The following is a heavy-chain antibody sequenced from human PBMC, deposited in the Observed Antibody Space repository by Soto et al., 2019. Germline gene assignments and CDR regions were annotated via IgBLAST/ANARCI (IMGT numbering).Heavy chain of an antibody. D-gene: IGHD3-16*01. V-gene: IGHV1-8*01. Sequence: QVQLVQSGAEVKKPGASVKVSCKASGYTFTNYDIHWVRQATGQGLEWMGWMNPDSGNTGQSKQFQGRVTMTRDTSISTAYMAMSSLRSEDTAVYYCARGRFRRTWLDPWGQGNLVTVSS. CDR2: MNPDSGNT. J-gene: IGHJ5*02. CDR3: ARGRFRRTWLDP. CDR1: GYTFTNYD.